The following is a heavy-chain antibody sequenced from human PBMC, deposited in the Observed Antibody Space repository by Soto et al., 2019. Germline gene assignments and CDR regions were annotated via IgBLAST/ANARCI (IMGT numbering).Heavy chain of an antibody. Sequence: QVQLQESGPGLVKPSETLSLTCTVSGGSVSSGSYYWSWIRQPPGKGLEWIGYIYYSGSTNYNPSLKSRVTISVDTSKNQFSLKLSSVTAADPAVYYCARGRDGYNWGQGTLVAVSS. CDR3: ARGRDGYN. V-gene: IGHV4-61*01. CDR2: IYYSGST. D-gene: IGHD5-12*01. CDR1: GGSVSSGSYY. J-gene: IGHJ4*02.